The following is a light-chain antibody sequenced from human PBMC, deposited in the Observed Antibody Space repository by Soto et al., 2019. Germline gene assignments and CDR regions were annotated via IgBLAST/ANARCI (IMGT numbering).Light chain of an antibody. CDR1: SSDVGGYNY. CDR3: SSYTSSSTLGVV. Sequence: QSALTQPASVSGSPGQSITISCTGTSSDVGGYNYVSWYQQHPGKAPKLMIYDVSNRPSGVSNRFSGSKSGNTASLTISGLQADDEADYYCSSYTSSSTLGVVFGGGTQLTVL. CDR2: DVS. V-gene: IGLV2-14*01. J-gene: IGLJ2*01.